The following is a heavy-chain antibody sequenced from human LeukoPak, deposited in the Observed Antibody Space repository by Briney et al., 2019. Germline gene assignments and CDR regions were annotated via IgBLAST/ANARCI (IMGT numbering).Heavy chain of an antibody. J-gene: IGHJ6*03. CDR3: AKDDRIAASYYYYYMDV. Sequence: SLSLSCAASRFSFDDYAMHWARQAPGKGLEWVPLISGDGGRKKYADSVRGRFNISRDNSKNSLYLQMNSLRTEDTALYYCAKDDRIAASYYYYYMDVWGKGTTVTVSS. CDR1: RFSFDDYA. V-gene: IGHV3-43*02. D-gene: IGHD6-13*01. CDR2: ISGDGGRK.